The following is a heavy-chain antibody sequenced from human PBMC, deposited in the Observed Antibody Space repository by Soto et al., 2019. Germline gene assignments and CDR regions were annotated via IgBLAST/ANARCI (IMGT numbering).Heavy chain of an antibody. CDR1: GFTFSTYG. Sequence: EVRLVESGGTLLQPGGSLRLSCAASGFTFSTYGMNWVRQAPEKGLEWVSYISSTGSLTQYADSVNGRFTISRDNGKNSLYLQMSSLRVEDTAVYYCVRGGAARPDYWGQGTLVIVSS. CDR3: VRGGAARPDY. CDR2: ISSTGSLT. D-gene: IGHD6-13*01. J-gene: IGHJ4*02. V-gene: IGHV3-48*01.